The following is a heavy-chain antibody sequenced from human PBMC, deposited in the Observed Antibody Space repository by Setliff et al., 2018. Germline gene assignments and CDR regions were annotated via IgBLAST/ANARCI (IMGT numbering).Heavy chain of an antibody. CDR3: ARVATLIRGVTVNWFDP. CDR1: GGTFSSYA. D-gene: IGHD3-10*01. V-gene: IGHV1-69*10. Sequence: SVKVSCKASGGTFSSYAISWVRQAPGQGLEWMGGIIPILGIANYAQKFQGRVTITADESTSTAYMELSSLRSEDTAVYYCARVATLIRGVTVNWFDPWGQGTLVTVSS. CDR2: IIPILGIA. J-gene: IGHJ5*02.